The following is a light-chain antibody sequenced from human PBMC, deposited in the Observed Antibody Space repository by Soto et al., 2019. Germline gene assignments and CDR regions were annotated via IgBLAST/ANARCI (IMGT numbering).Light chain of an antibody. CDR2: AAS. Sequence: DIQMTQSPSSVSASVGDRVTITCRASQDISTWLAWYQQKPGKAPKLLIYAASSLQSGVPSRFSGSGSGTDFTLTITSLQPEDFATYFCQLAYSVPFPFGPGTKVDIK. V-gene: IGKV1-12*01. CDR1: QDISTW. CDR3: QLAYSVPFP. J-gene: IGKJ3*01.